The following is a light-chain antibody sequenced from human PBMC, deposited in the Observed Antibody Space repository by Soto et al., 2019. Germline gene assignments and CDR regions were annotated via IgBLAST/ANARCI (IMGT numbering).Light chain of an antibody. CDR3: QQYNNWPLT. CDR2: GAS. V-gene: IGKV3-15*01. CDR1: QSVSGN. Sequence: EIVMTQSPATLSVSPGERATLSCRASQSVSGNLAWYQQKPGQAPRLLIYGASTRATAIPASFSGSGSGTEFTLTISSLQSEDFAVYYCQQYNNWPLTFGGGTKVEIK. J-gene: IGKJ4*01.